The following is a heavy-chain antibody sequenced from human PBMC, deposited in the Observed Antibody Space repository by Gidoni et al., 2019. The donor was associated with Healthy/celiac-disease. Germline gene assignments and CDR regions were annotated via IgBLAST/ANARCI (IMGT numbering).Heavy chain of an antibody. CDR3: ARPRVGQWLAFDY. J-gene: IGHJ4*02. D-gene: IGHD6-19*01. V-gene: IGHV5-51*01. CDR2: IYPGASDT. CDR1: GYSCTSYW. Sequence: EVQLVPSGAEVKRPGESLKISCKGSGYSCTSYWIGWVRQMPGKGLEWMGIIYPGASDTRYSPSFQCQVTISADKSISTAYLQWSSLKASDTAMYYCARPRVGQWLAFDYWGQGTLVTVSS.